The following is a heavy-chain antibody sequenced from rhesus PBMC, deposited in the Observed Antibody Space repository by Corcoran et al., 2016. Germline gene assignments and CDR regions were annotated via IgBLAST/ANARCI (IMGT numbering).Heavy chain of an antibody. V-gene: IGHV4S7*01. CDR2: IYGSSGST. D-gene: IGHD2-21*01. J-gene: IGHJ4*01. CDR3: ARNAVATLGDY. Sequence: QVQLQESGPGLVKPSETLSLTCAVSGGSISSGYGWSWIRQPPGKGMEWIGHIYGSSGSTYYNPSLNSRVTISKDTSKNQFSLKLSSVTAADTAVYYCARNAVATLGDYWGQGVLVTVSS. CDR1: GGSISSGYG.